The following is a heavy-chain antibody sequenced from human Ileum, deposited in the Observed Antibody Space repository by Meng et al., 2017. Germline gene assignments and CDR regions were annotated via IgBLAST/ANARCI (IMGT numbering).Heavy chain of an antibody. Sequence: QGQLQESGPSLVGPSGSLSLSCAGFGTWWSWDRQAQGKGLEWIGEICQSGRTNYTPSLKSRVTISIDKSKSQISLKLSAVTAADTAVYSCATSNDRDVYYLGYWGQGTLVTVSS. CDR3: ATSNDRDVYYLGY. V-gene: IGHV4-4*02. CDR1: GTW. D-gene: IGHD3-22*01. J-gene: IGHJ4*02. CDR2: ICQSGRT.